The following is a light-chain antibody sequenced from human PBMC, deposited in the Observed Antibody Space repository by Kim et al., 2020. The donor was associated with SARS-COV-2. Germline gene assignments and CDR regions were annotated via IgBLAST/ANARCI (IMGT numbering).Light chain of an antibody. Sequence: DIQMTQSPSTLSASVGDRVTITCRANQSIGTRLAWYHQKPGKAPTLLIYKTSTLQSGVPSSFSGSGSGTEFTLSIGNLQPDDFATYYCQQYNNYPRTFGQGTKVDIK. CDR1: QSIGTR. CDR3: QQYNNYPRT. J-gene: IGKJ1*01. V-gene: IGKV1-5*03. CDR2: KTS.